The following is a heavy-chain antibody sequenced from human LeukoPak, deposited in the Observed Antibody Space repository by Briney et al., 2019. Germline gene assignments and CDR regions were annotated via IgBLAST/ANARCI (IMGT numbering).Heavy chain of an antibody. V-gene: IGHV3-48*04. Sequence: GGSLRLSCAASGFTFSDYSMNWVRQAPGKGLEWISYIGIDSGNTNYADSVKGRFTISRDNAKNSLYLQMNGLRAEDTAVYYCARDIEQWPEYYFDYWGQGTLVTVSS. CDR3: ARDIEQWPEYYFDY. J-gene: IGHJ4*01. CDR1: GFTFSDYS. CDR2: IGIDSGNT. D-gene: IGHD6-19*01.